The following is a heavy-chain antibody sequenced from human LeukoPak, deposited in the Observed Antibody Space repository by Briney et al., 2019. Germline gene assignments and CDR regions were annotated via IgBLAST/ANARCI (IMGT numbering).Heavy chain of an antibody. CDR2: IYYSGST. Sequence: SETLSLTFTVSGGSISSYYWSWIRQPPGKGLEWIGYIYYSGSTNYNPSLKSRVTISVDTSKNQFSLKLSSVTAADTAVYYCARGTRTLSDYWGQGTLVTVSS. J-gene: IGHJ4*02. D-gene: IGHD1-7*01. V-gene: IGHV4-59*01. CDR3: ARGTRTLSDY. CDR1: GGSISSYY.